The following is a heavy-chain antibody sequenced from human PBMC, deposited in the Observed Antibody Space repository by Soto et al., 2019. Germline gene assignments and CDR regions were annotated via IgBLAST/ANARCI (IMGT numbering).Heavy chain of an antibody. Sequence: GGSLRLSCAASGFTFSSYWMSWVRQAPGKGLEWVANIKQDGSEKYYVDSVKGRFTISRDNAKNSLYLQMNSLRAEDTAVYYCARDLAAAGTGYYYGMDVWGQGTTVTVSS. CDR1: GFTFSSYW. CDR2: IKQDGSEK. CDR3: ARDLAAAGTGYYYGMDV. J-gene: IGHJ6*02. V-gene: IGHV3-7*05. D-gene: IGHD6-13*01.